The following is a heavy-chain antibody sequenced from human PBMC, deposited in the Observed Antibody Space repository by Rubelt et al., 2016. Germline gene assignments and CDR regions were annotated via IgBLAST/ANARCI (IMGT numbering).Heavy chain of an antibody. CDR1: GYSISSGYY. J-gene: IGHJ4*02. CDR2: IYHSGRT. V-gene: IGHV4-38-2*02. CDR3: ARVGGLYAIPDYPIEY. Sequence: QVQLQESGPGLVKPSETLSLTCTVSGYSISSGYYWGWIRQPPGKGLEYIGSIYHSGRTYYNSSLKSRLTMSVDTSKNRFSLKLNSGAAADTAVYHWARVGGLYAIPDYPIEYWGQGTLVTVSS. D-gene: IGHD2-8*01.